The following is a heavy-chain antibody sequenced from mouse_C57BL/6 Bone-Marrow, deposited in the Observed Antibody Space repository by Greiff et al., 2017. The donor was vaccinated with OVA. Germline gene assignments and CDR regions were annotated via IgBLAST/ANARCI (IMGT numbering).Heavy chain of an antibody. CDR3: ARETGSPYYFDY. CDR2: IHPNSGST. J-gene: IGHJ2*01. CDR1: GYTFTSYW. V-gene: IGHV1-64*01. Sequence: QVQLQQPGAELVKPGASVKLSCKASGYTFTSYWMHWVKQRPGQGLEWIGMIHPNSGSTNYNEKFKSKATLTVDKSSSTAYMQLSSLTSEDSAVYYCARETGSPYYFDYWGQGTTLTVSS.